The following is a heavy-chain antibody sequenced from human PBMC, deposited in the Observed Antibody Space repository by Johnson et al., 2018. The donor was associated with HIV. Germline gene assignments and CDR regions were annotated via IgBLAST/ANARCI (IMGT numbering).Heavy chain of an antibody. CDR3: ARVKGATNALDI. CDR2: VSDPGRTT. J-gene: IGHJ3*02. Sequence: QVQLVESGGGVVQPGRSLRLSCAASGFTFSSFGMHWVRQAPGKGLEWVAVVSDPGRTTYFADYSVPVSGRFTVASDDSKNTLYLQMNSLKTEDTSLYYCARVKGATNALDIWGQGTMVTVSS. D-gene: IGHD1-26*01. CDR1: GFTFSSFG. V-gene: IGHV3-30*03.